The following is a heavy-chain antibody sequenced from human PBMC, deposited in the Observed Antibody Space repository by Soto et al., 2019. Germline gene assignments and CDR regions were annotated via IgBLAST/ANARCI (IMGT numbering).Heavy chain of an antibody. J-gene: IGHJ6*04. Sequence: QVQLVESGGGVVQPGRSLRLSCAASGFSFSTYGMHWVRQAPGKGLEWLAVISSHGRNTYYADSVKGRFTISRDNSKNTLYLQMNSLRPEDTAVYYCAKDEGVDVWGKGTTVTVSS. D-gene: IGHD3-16*01. CDR1: GFSFSTYG. V-gene: IGHV3-30*18. CDR3: AKDEGVDV. CDR2: ISSHGRNT.